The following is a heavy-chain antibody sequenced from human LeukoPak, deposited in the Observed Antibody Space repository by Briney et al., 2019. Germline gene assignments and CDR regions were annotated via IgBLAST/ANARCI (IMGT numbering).Heavy chain of an antibody. D-gene: IGHD6-13*01. V-gene: IGHV4-30-4*07. CDR3: ARVVAAAGNNWFDP. CDR1: GDSISSGGYS. Sequence: SETLSLTCAVSGDSISSGGYSWSWIRQTPGKGLEWIAYIHDSGSTYNNPSLKSRLSISIDTSKNQFSLKLNSVTAADTAVYYCARVVAAAGNNWFDPWGQGTLVTVSS. J-gene: IGHJ5*02. CDR2: IHDSGST.